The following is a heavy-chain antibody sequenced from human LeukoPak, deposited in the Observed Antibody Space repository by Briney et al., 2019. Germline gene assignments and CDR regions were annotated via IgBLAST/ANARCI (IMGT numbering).Heavy chain of an antibody. CDR2: ISNSGGST. D-gene: IGHD3-10*01. J-gene: IGHJ4*02. CDR1: GFTFSSYA. V-gene: IGHV3-23*01. CDR3: AKFVLARAMVRGAAFDY. Sequence: PGGSLRLSCAASGFTFSSYAMSWVRQAPGKGLEWVSAISNSGGSTYYADSVKGRFTISRDNSKNTLYLQMNSLRAEDTAVYYCAKFVLARAMVRGAAFDYWGQGTLVTVSS.